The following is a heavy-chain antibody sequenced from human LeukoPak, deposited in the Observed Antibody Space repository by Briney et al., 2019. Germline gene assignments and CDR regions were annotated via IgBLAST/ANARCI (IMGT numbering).Heavy chain of an antibody. Sequence: SQTLSLPCAISGHSVSSNNAAGTWISQSPSRGLEWQQTTYYRPKWYNDYAVSVQSRITRNRDTSKTQFSLQLNSVTPEDTAVYCCAREQQWLSTQWGQGTLVTVSA. CDR1: GHSVSSNNAA. CDR3: AREQQWLSTQ. CDR2: TYYRPKWYN. V-gene: IGHV6-1*01. J-gene: IGHJ4*02. D-gene: IGHD6-19*01.